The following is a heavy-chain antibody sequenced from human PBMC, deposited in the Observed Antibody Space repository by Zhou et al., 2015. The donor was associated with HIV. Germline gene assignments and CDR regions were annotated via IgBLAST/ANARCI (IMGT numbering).Heavy chain of an antibody. CDR1: GGTFSSYT. J-gene: IGHJ6*02. Sequence: QVQLVQSGAEVKKPGSSVKVSCKASGGTFSSYTISWVRQAPGQGLEWMGRIIPILGIANYAQKFQGRVTITADKSTSTAYMELSSLRSEDTAVYYCAYDSSGYFLAAKPYYYYGMDVWGQGTTVTVSS. CDR3: AYDSSGYFLAAKPYYYYGMDV. D-gene: IGHD3-22*01. CDR2: IIPILGIA. V-gene: IGHV1-69*02.